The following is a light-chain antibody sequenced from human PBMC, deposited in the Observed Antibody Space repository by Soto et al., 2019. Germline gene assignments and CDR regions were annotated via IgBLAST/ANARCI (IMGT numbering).Light chain of an antibody. V-gene: IGKV3-15*01. Sequence: EIVMTQSPATLSVSTAERSTRSCRASQSVSSNLAWYQQKPGQAPRRLIYGVSTRATGIPARFSGSGSGTEFTLTISSLQSEDFAVYYCQQYNNWPPITFGQGTRLEI. J-gene: IGKJ5*01. CDR2: GVS. CDR1: QSVSSN. CDR3: QQYNNWPPIT.